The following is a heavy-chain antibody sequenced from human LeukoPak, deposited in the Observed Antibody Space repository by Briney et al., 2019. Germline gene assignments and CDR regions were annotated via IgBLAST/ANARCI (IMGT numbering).Heavy chain of an antibody. CDR2: IYYSGST. CDR3: ARHGAYDFWSGYLDY. J-gene: IGHJ4*02. CDR1: GGSISSYY. D-gene: IGHD3-3*01. Sequence: SETLSLTCTVSGGSISSYYWSWIRQPPGKGQEWIGYIYYSGSTNYNPSLKSRVTISVDTSKNQFSLKLSSVTAADTAVYYCARHGAYDFWSGYLDYWGQGTLVTVSS. V-gene: IGHV4-59*08.